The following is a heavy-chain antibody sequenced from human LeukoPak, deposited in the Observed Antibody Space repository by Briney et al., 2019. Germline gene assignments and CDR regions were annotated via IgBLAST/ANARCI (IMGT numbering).Heavy chain of an antibody. CDR3: AKEKRFKDGSDSSGYYLRD. CDR2: IIPILGIA. J-gene: IGHJ4*02. D-gene: IGHD3-22*01. CDR1: GGTFSSYA. V-gene: IGHV1-69*04. Sequence: SVKVSCKASGGTFSSYAISWVRQAPGQGLEWMGRIIPILGIANYAQKFQGRVTITADKSTSTAYMELSSLRSEDTAVYYCAKEKRFKDGSDSSGYYLRDWGQGTLVTVSS.